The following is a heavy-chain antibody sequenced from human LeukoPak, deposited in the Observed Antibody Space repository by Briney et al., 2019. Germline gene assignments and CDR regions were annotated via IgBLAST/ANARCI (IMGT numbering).Heavy chain of an antibody. V-gene: IGHV4-31*03. CDR1: GGSISSSSYY. Sequence: PSETLSLTCTVSGGSISSSSYYWSWIRQHPGKGLEWIGYIYYSGSTYYNPSLKSRVTISVDTSKNQFSLKLSSVTAADTAVYYCARERGVYYYDSSGSLDYWGQGTLVTVSS. CDR3: ARERGVYYYDSSGSLDY. D-gene: IGHD3-22*01. CDR2: IYYSGST. J-gene: IGHJ4*02.